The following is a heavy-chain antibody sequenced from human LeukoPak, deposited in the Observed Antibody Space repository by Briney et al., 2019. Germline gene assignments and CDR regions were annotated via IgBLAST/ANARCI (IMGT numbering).Heavy chain of an antibody. CDR3: ARDSSGWYLWYFDY. CDR2: IWYDGSNK. J-gene: IGHJ4*02. V-gene: IGHV3-33*01. D-gene: IGHD6-19*01. Sequence: GGSLRLSCAASGFTFSSYGMHWVRQAPGKGLEWVAVIWYDGSNKYYADSVKGRFTISRDNTKNTLYLQMNSLRAEDTAVYYCARDSSGWYLWYFDYWGQGTLVTVSS. CDR1: GFTFSSYG.